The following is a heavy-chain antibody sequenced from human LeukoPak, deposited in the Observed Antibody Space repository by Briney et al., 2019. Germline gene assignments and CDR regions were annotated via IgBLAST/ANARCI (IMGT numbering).Heavy chain of an antibody. D-gene: IGHD6-13*01. J-gene: IGHJ4*02. CDR2: ISFDGPNK. CDR3: ARGRAGIAAAGFDY. CDR1: GFTFSISS. Sequence: GGSLTLSCATSGFTFSISSMHWLRLAPGKGLEWLAGISFDGPNKFSGDSVKGRFSISRDNSKNTLYLQMNSLRLDDTAVYFCARGRAGIAAAGFDYWGQGTLVTVS. V-gene: IGHV3-30*04.